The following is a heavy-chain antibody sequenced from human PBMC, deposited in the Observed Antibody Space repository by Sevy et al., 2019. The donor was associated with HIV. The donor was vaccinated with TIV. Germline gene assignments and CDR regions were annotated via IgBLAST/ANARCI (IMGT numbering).Heavy chain of an antibody. J-gene: IGHJ5*02. CDR3: TGGSSWYNWFDP. CDR2: IRSKANSYAT. Sequence: GGSLRLSCAASGFTFSGSAMHWVRQASGKGLEWVGRIRSKANSYATAYAASVKGRFTISRDDSKNTAYLQMNSLKTEDTAVYYCTGGSSWYNWFDPWGQGTLVTVSS. CDR1: GFTFSGSA. D-gene: IGHD6-13*01. V-gene: IGHV3-73*01.